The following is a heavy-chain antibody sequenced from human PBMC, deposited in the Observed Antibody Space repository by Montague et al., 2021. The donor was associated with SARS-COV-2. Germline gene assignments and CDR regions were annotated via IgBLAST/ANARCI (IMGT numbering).Heavy chain of an antibody. CDR2: IDWDDDK. D-gene: IGHD3-22*01. J-gene: IGHJ3*02. V-gene: IGHV2-70*11. Sequence: VKPTQTLTLTCTFSGFPLSTSGMCVSWIRQPPGKAPEWLARIDWDDDKYYSTSLKTRLTISKDTSKNQVVLTMTNMDPVDTATYYCARTHYYDSSGYHDAFDIWGQGTMVTVSS. CDR3: ARTHYYDSSGYHDAFDI. CDR1: GFPLSTSGMC.